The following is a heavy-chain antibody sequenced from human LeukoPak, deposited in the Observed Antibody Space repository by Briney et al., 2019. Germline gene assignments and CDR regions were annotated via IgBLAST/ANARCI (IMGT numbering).Heavy chain of an antibody. CDR2: INHSGST. D-gene: IGHD3-22*01. CDR3: ARGVKHYYDSSGYCSD. J-gene: IGHJ4*02. Sequence: SETLSLTCAVYGGSFSGYYWSLIRQPPGKGLEWIGEINHSGSTNYNPSLKSRVTISVDTSKNQFSLKLSSVTAADTAVYYCARGVKHYYDSSGYCSDWGQGTLVTVSS. V-gene: IGHV4-34*01. CDR1: GGSFSGYY.